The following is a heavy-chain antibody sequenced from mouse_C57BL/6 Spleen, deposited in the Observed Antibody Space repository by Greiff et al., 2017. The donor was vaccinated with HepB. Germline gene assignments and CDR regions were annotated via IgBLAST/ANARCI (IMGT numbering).Heavy chain of an antibody. J-gene: IGHJ3*01. Sequence: VQLQQSGPVLVKPGASVKMSCKASGYTFTDYYMNWVKQSHGKSLEWIGVINPYNGGTSYNQKFKGKATLTVDKSSSTAYMELNSLPSEDSAVYSCAREKIPPSVAVFAYWGPCPLFPVSA. D-gene: IGHD1-1*01. CDR3: AREKIPPSVAVFAY. CDR2: INPYNGGT. V-gene: IGHV1-19*01. CDR1: GYTFTDYY.